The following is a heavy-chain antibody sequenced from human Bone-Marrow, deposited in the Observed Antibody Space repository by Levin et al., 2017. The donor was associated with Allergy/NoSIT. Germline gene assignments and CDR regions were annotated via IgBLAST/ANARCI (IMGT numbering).Heavy chain of an antibody. CDR2: IYGDDDK. Sequence: SGPTLVKPTQTLTLTCIFSGFSLTTSGVGVGWIRQSPGKALEWLALIYGDDDKRYSPSLKSRLTITKDTSKNQVVLTMTNMDPVDTATYYGAERRYYDTTGDGPFDYWGQGTLVTVSS. CDR1: GFSLTTSGVG. CDR3: AERRYYDTTGDGPFDY. V-gene: IGHV2-5*02. D-gene: IGHD3-22*01. J-gene: IGHJ4*02.